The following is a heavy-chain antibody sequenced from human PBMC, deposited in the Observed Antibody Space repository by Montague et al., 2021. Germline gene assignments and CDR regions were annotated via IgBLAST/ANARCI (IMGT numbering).Heavy chain of an antibody. CDR2: IYYSGNS. CDR3: ARVFSSWYVGWFDP. J-gene: IGHJ5*02. Sequence: SXTLSLTCTVSGAYISNYNWFWIRQPPGKGLEWIGSIYYSGNSFYQPSLKSRITMAVDTSKNQFSLKLSSVTAADTAIYYCARVFSSWYVGWFDPWGQGTLVTVSS. CDR1: GAYISNYN. V-gene: IGHV4-59*04. D-gene: IGHD6-13*01.